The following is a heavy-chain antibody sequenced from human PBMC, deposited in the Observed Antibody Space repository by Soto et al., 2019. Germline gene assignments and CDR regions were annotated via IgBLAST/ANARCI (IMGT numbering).Heavy chain of an antibody. D-gene: IGHD6-13*01. CDR1: GGSISSGGYY. J-gene: IGHJ6*02. CDR2: IYYSGST. CDR3: ARDRRVAAAGPRFYYYGMDV. V-gene: IGHV4-31*03. Sequence: SETLSLTCTVSGGSISSGGYYWSWIRQHPGKGLEWIGYIYYSGSTYYNTSLKSRVTISVDTSKNQFSLKLSSVTAADTAVYYCARDRRVAAAGPRFYYYGMDVWGQGTTVTVSS.